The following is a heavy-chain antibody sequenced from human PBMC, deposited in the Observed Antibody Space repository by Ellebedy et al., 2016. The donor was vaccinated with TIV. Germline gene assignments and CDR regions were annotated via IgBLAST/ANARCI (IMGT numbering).Heavy chain of an antibody. CDR3: ARDGAVTTVFDY. Sequence: AASVKVSCKASGYTFTDYYIHWVRQAPGQGLEWMGWINPNSGGTNYAQKFQGWVTMTRDTSISTAYMELNRLRSDDTDLYYCARDGAVTTVFDYWGQGTLVTVSS. CDR1: GYTFTDYY. CDR2: INPNSGGT. J-gene: IGHJ4*02. D-gene: IGHD4-17*01. V-gene: IGHV1-2*04.